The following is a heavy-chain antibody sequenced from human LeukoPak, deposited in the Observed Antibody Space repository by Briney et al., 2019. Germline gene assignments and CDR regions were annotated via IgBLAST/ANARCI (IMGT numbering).Heavy chain of an antibody. CDR3: ARNNGMDV. CDR1: GFTFTNYW. Sequence: GGSLRLSCAASGFTFTNYWMHWVRQVPGRGPEWVANVNRDGSETYYLDSVKGRFTISKDNAKNSLYLQMNSLRAEDTALYHCARNNGMDVWGQGTTVIVSS. J-gene: IGHJ6*02. V-gene: IGHV3-7*03. CDR2: VNRDGSET.